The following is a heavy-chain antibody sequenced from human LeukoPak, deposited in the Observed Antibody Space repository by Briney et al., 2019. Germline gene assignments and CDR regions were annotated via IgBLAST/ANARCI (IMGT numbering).Heavy chain of an antibody. Sequence: PGGSLRLSCAASGFTFSSYAMTWVRQAPGKGLEWVSTIRANGGGTHYAESLRGRFTISRDNSKSTVYLQTNSLSAEDTAIYYCSIGQELDDGVFESWGRGTLVTVSS. J-gene: IGHJ5*01. D-gene: IGHD1-1*01. CDR3: SIGQELDDGVFES. CDR1: GFTFSSYA. CDR2: IRANGGGT. V-gene: IGHV3-23*01.